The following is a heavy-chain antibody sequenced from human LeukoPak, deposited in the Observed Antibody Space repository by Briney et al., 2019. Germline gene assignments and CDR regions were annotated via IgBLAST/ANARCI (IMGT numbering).Heavy chain of an antibody. Sequence: GGSLRLSCAASGFTFSNYWMHWVRQVPGKGLVWVSHINNGGTSTSYADSVKGRFTISRDNAKHTLYLQMNSLRAEDTAVYYCASFGSSGYWLDYWGQGALVTVSS. V-gene: IGHV3-74*01. D-gene: IGHD3-22*01. CDR3: ASFGSSGYWLDY. J-gene: IGHJ4*02. CDR1: GFTFSNYW. CDR2: INNGGTST.